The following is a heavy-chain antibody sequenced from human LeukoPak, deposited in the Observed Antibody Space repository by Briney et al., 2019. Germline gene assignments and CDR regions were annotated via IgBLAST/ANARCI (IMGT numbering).Heavy chain of an antibody. CDR2: IYYSGST. D-gene: IGHD2-15*01. CDR3: ARGAVVVVAATDYYFDY. V-gene: IGHV4-59*01. CDR1: GGSFSGYY. J-gene: IGHJ4*02. Sequence: SETLSLTCAVYGGSFSGYYWSWIRQPPGKGLEWIGYIYYSGSTNYNPSLKSRVTISVDTSKNQFSLKLSSVTAADTAVYYCARGAVVVVAATDYYFDYWGQGTLVTVSS.